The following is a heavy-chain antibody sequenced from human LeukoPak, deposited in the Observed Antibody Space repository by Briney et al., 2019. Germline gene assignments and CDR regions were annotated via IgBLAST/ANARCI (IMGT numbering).Heavy chain of an antibody. CDR3: ARPLGGQAGSYYYYYMDA. V-gene: IGHV4-61*02. CDR2: IYTSGST. J-gene: IGHJ6*03. CDR1: GGSISSGSYY. Sequence: PSETLSLTCTVSGGSISSGSYYWSWIRQPAGKGLEWIGRIYTSGSTNYNPSLKSRVTISVDTSKNQFSLKLSSVTAADTAVYYCARPLGGQAGSYYYYYMDAWGKGTTVTISS. D-gene: IGHD3-16*01.